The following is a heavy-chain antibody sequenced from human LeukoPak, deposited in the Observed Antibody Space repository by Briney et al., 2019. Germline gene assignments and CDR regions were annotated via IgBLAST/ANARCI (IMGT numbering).Heavy chain of an antibody. J-gene: IGHJ4*02. CDR1: GFTFSSYW. CDR2: IKQDGSEK. V-gene: IGHV3-7*03. D-gene: IGHD2-2*01. CDR3: AKDLPQYCTSTSCLTPFDY. Sequence: GGSLRLSCAASGFTFSSYWMSWVRQAPGKGLEWVANIKQDGSEKYYVDSVKGRFTISRDNSKNTVYLQMNSLRAEDTAVYYCAKDLPQYCTSTSCLTPFDYWGQGTLVTVSS.